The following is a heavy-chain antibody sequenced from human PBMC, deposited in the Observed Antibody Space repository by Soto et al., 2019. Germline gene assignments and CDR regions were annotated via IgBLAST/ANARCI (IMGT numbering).Heavy chain of an antibody. D-gene: IGHD2-21*02. CDR1: GFTFSSYA. Sequence: GGSLRLSCAASGFTFSSYAMSWVRQAPGQGLEWVSALSGSGGCTYYADSWKGRFTISIDNSKDGLYLQMNSLRAEDTAVYYCAKLGVSIVVVTGSDPWHAFDIWGQGTMVTVSS. J-gene: IGHJ3*02. V-gene: IGHV3-23*01. CDR2: LSGSGGCT. CDR3: AKLGVSIVVVTGSDPWHAFDI.